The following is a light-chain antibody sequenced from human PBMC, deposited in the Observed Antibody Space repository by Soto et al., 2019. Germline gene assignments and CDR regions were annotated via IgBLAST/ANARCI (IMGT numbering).Light chain of an antibody. CDR2: NDN. CDR3: QLWDNTNDEVV. Sequence: SYELTQPPSVSLAPGKTARITCGGNNIATYSVHWYRQKPGQAPVLVISNDNDRPSGIPDRFSGSNSGHTATLTIRRVEAGDEADYYCQLWDNTNDEVVFGGGTKLTVL. CDR1: NIATYS. J-gene: IGLJ3*02. V-gene: IGLV3-21*04.